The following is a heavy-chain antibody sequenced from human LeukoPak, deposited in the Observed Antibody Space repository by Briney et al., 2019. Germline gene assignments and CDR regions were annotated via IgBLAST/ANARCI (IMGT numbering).Heavy chain of an antibody. CDR3: ARDARGLPGAMYYFDS. CDR2: IAYDGSNE. CDR1: GFTFSSSA. J-gene: IGHJ4*02. D-gene: IGHD2-2*01. V-gene: IGHV3-30*04. Sequence: PGGSLRLSCAASGFTFSSSAMHWVRQAPGKGLEWVAFIAYDGSNEDYADSVKGRFTISRDNSKNTLYVQMTSLRAEDTAVYYCARDARGLPGAMYYFDSRGQGTLVTVSS.